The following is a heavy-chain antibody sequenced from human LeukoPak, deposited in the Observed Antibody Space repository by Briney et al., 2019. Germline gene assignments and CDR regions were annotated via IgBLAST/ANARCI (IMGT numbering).Heavy chain of an antibody. J-gene: IGHJ3*02. Sequence: ASVKVSCKVSGYTLTELSMHWVRQAPGQGLEWMGWINPNSGGTNYAQKFQGRVTMTRDTSISTAYMELSRLRSEDTAIYYCARIRDGYNDAYDIWGQGTVVTVPS. CDR2: INPNSGGT. V-gene: IGHV1-2*02. CDR1: GYTLTELS. D-gene: IGHD5-24*01. CDR3: ARIRDGYNDAYDI.